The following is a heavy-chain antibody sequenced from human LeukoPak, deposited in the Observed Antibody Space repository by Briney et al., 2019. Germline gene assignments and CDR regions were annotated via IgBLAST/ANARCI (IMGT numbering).Heavy chain of an antibody. V-gene: IGHV4-34*01. CDR1: GGSSSGYY. CDR2: INHSGST. Sequence: SETLSLTCAVYGGSSSGYYWSWIRQPPGKGLEWIGEINHSGSTNYNPSLKSRVTISVDTSKNQFSLKLSSVTAADTAVYYCARGRAAPAPPDYWGQGTLVTVSS. D-gene: IGHD2-2*01. J-gene: IGHJ4*02. CDR3: ARGRAAPAPPDY.